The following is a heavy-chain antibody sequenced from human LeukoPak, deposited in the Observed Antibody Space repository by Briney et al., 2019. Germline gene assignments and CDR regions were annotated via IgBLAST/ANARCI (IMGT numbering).Heavy chain of an antibody. CDR2: ISYTGTYI. Sequence: PGGSLRLSCAASAFSLNAYNMNWVRQAPGKGLEWVSSISYTGTYIYYADSVKGRFTISRDNAQNSLYLQMNSLRAEDTAIYYCVRDRGTYRPIDYWGQGTLVTVSS. V-gene: IGHV3-21*04. D-gene: IGHD1-26*01. CDR3: VRDRGTYRPIDY. CDR1: AFSLNAYN. J-gene: IGHJ4*02.